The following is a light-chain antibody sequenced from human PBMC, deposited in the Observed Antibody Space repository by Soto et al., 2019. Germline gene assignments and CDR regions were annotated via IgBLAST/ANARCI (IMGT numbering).Light chain of an antibody. J-gene: IGLJ1*01. CDR3: CSYAGSYSYV. CDR2: DVT. V-gene: IGLV2-11*01. CDR1: SSDIGAYDH. Sequence: QSALTQPASVSGSPGQSITISCSGTSSDIGAYDHVSWYQQHPGKAPKLIIYDVTKRPSGVPDRFSGSSSGNTASLTISGLQAEDEADYFCCSYAGSYSYVFGTGTKVNVL.